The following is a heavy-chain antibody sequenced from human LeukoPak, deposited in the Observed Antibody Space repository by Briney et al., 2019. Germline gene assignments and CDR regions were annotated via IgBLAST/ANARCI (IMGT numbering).Heavy chain of an antibody. CDR2: IYHSGST. CDR1: GGSISSYY. J-gene: IGHJ4*02. V-gene: IGHV4-59*12. Sequence: SETLSLTCTVSGGSISSYYWSWIRQPPGKGLEWIGYIYHSGSTYYNPSLKSRVTISVDRSKNQFSLKLSSVTAADTAVYYCASMVRGSFFDYWGQGTLVTVSS. D-gene: IGHD3-10*01. CDR3: ASMVRGSFFDY.